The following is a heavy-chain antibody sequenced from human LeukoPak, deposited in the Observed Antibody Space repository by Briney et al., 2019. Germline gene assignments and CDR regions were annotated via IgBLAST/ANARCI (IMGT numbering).Heavy chain of an antibody. Sequence: PSETLSLTCTVSGGSISSSSYYWGWIRQPPGKGLEWIGSIYYSGSTYYNPSLKSRVTISVDTSKNQFSLKLSSVTAADTAVYYCARNEGEGPYGGNLVDYWGQGTLVTVSS. CDR1: GGSISSSSYY. D-gene: IGHD4-23*01. CDR2: IYYSGST. CDR3: ARNEGEGPYGGNLVDY. J-gene: IGHJ4*02. V-gene: IGHV4-39*07.